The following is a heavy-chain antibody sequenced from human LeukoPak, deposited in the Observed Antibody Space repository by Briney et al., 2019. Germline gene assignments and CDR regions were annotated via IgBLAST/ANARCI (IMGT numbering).Heavy chain of an antibody. Sequence: SETLSLTCSVSGGSISSSTNYWGWIRQPPGKGLEWIGSIYYSGNTYYNSSLKSRVTISVDTSKNQLSLTLTSVSAADTAVYYCARHPHYYYDNSARWGQGTLVTVSS. CDR1: GGSISSSTNY. CDR2: IYYSGNT. V-gene: IGHV4-39*01. D-gene: IGHD3-22*01. CDR3: ARHPHYYYDNSAR. J-gene: IGHJ4*02.